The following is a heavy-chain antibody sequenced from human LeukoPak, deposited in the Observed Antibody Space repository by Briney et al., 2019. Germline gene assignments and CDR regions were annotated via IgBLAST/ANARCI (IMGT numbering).Heavy chain of an antibody. V-gene: IGHV3-23*01. Sequence: GGSLRLSCAAPGFTFDDYGMSWVRQAPGKGLEWVAGISGSGGSTNYADSVKGRFSISRDNRKNTLYLQMNSLRAEDTAVYYCAKVALGYCSGGSCHGDFDYWGQGILVTVSS. J-gene: IGHJ4*02. D-gene: IGHD2-15*01. CDR2: ISGSGGST. CDR3: AKVALGYCSGGSCHGDFDY. CDR1: GFTFDDYG.